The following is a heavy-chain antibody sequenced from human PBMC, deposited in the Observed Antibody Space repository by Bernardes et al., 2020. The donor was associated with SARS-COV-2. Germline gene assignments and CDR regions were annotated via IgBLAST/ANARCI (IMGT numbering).Heavy chain of an antibody. D-gene: IGHD6-13*01. CDR2: IYRSGQT. Sequence: SETLSLTCAVSGYSISSGYYWGWIRQPPGRTLEWIGSIYRSGQTYYNPSLKSRVTISVDMSKNQLSLKLTSVTAADTAVYYCVKRRIGASGYPGGNWFDSWGQGTLVTVSS. J-gene: IGHJ5*01. CDR1: GYSISSGYY. V-gene: IGHV4-38-2*01. CDR3: VKRRIGASGYPGGNWFDS.